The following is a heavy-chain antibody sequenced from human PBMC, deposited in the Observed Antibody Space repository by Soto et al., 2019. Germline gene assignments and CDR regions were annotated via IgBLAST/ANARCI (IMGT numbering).Heavy chain of an antibody. J-gene: IGHJ2*01. D-gene: IGHD4-17*01. CDR2: ISSSGSTI. CDR3: ARVQGFYGGNSGYFDL. V-gene: IGHV3-48*03. Sequence: GGSLRLSCAASGFTFSSYEMNWVRQARGKGLEWVSYISSSGSTIYYADSVKGRFTISRDNAKNSLYLQMNSLRAEDTAVYYCARVQGFYGGNSGYFDLWGRGTLVTVSS. CDR1: GFTFSSYE.